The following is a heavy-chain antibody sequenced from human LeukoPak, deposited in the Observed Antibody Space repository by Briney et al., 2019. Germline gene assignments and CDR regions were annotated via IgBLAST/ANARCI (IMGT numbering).Heavy chain of an antibody. CDR3: AKPLYGSGSYHYSFFEY. D-gene: IGHD3-10*01. CDR1: GFTFNNYT. V-gene: IGHV3-23*01. Sequence: GGSLRLSCAASGFTFNNYTMSWVRQAPGKGLEWVSVISGSGSDTSYADSVKGRFTISRDNSKNTLFLQINSLRVEDTAVYFCAKPLYGSGSYHYSFFEYWGQGTLVTVSS. J-gene: IGHJ4*02. CDR2: ISGSGSDT.